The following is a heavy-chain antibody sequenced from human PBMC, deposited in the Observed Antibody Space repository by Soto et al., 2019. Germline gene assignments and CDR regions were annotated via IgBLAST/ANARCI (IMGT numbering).Heavy chain of an antibody. CDR2: IKPDGSEK. CDR1: GCTFSSDG. D-gene: IGHD2-15*01. CDR3: ARVRRIVAKRNYHYYGMDV. V-gene: IGHV3-7*01. Sequence: QSGGSLRLSCAASGCTFSSDGMSWVRQAPGKGLEWVAKIKPDGSEKYYVDSVKGRFTISRDNAKNSLYLQMNSLRAEDTAVYYGARVRRIVAKRNYHYYGMDVWCQGT. J-gene: IGHJ6*02.